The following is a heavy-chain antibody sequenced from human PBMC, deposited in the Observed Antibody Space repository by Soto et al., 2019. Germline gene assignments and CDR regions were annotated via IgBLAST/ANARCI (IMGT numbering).Heavy chain of an antibody. CDR3: ARPGYYGSGSYSEYLQH. CDR1: GFTFSRYG. CDR2: IWSDGSIK. D-gene: IGHD3-10*01. J-gene: IGHJ1*01. Sequence: GGSLRLSCVVSGFTFSRYGMHWVRQAPGKGLEWVAVIWSDGSIKYYADSVKGRFTISRDNSKNTLYLQMNSLRAEDTAVYYCARPGYYGSGSYSEYLQHWGQGT. V-gene: IGHV3-33*01.